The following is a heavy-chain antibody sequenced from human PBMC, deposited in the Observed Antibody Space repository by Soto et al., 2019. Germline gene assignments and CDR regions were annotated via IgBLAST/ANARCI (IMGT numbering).Heavy chain of an antibody. D-gene: IGHD3-3*01. V-gene: IGHV4-34*01. J-gene: IGHJ6*02. CDR1: GGSFSGYY. CDR3: ARKKSGVAAGYYYGMDV. Sequence: SETLSLTCAVYGGSFSGYYWNWIRQPPGKGLEWIGEINHSGSTNYNPSLKSRVTISVDTSKNQFSLKLSSVTAADTAVYYCARKKSGVAAGYYYGMDVWGQGTTVTVSS. CDR2: INHSGST.